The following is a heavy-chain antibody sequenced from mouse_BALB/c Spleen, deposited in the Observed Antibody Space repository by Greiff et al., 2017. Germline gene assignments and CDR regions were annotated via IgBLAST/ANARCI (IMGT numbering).Heavy chain of an antibody. Sequence: QVQLKQSGPELVKPGASVKMSCKASGYTFTDYVISWVKQRTGQGLEWIGEIYPGSGSTYYNEKFKDKATLTVVKSSSTAYMQLSSPTSEDSAVYYCARNYRYFFDYWGQGTTLTVSS. CDR1: GYTFTDYV. V-gene: IGHV1-77*01. CDR3: ARNYRYFFDY. J-gene: IGHJ2*01. CDR2: IYPGSGST. D-gene: IGHD2-14*01.